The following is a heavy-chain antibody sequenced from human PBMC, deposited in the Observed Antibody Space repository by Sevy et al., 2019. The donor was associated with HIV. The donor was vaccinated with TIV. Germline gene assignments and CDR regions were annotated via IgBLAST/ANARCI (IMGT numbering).Heavy chain of an antibody. CDR1: GHTLIKLS. J-gene: IGHJ4*02. D-gene: IGHD2-15*01. CDR3: ATRVVLTTLLIDF. CDR2: FDPENGET. Sequence: ASVKVSCKVSGHTLIKLSMQWVRQAPGKGLEWMGGFDPENGETLFAENFQDRIHMTADTSTETAYMELNSLTSDDTAVYYCATRVVLTTLLIDFWGRGTLVTVSS. V-gene: IGHV1-24*01.